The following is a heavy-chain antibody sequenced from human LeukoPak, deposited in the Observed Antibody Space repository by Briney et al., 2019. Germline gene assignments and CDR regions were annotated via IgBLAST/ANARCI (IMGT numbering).Heavy chain of an antibody. Sequence: GGSLRLSCAASGFTFSSYWMHWVRQAPGKGLVWVSRINSDGSSTSYADSVKGRFTISRDNAKNTLYLQMNSLRAEDMAVYHCAAYDILTGYFDYWGQGTLVTVSS. V-gene: IGHV3-74*01. D-gene: IGHD3-9*01. J-gene: IGHJ4*02. CDR3: AAYDILTGYFDY. CDR1: GFTFSSYW. CDR2: INSDGSST.